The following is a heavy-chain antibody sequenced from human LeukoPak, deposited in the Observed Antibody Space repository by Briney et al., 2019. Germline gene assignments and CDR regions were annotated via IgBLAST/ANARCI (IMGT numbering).Heavy chain of an antibody. J-gene: IGHJ4*02. CDR3: AKESYSSSLLDY. CDR1: GFTFEDYA. V-gene: IGHV3-9*01. CDR2: ISWNSGSI. D-gene: IGHD6-6*01. Sequence: GGSLRLSCAASGFTFEDYAMHWVRQAPGKGLEWVSGISWNSGSIGYADSVKGRFTISRDNAKNSLYLQMNSLRAEDTALYYCAKESYSSSLLDYWGQGTLVTVSS.